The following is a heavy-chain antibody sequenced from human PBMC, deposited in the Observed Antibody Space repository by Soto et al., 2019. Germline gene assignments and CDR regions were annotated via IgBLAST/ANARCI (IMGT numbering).Heavy chain of an antibody. J-gene: IGHJ4*02. CDR3: AKALGELSPESYDY. V-gene: IGHV3-30*18. CDR2: ISYDGSDK. D-gene: IGHD3-16*02. Sequence: ESGGGVVQPGRSLRLSCAASGFTFSSYAMHWVRQAPGKGLEWVAVISYDGSDKYYADSVKGRFTISRDNSKNTLNRQMNSLRADDTAVYYCAKALGELSPESYDYWGQGTLITVSS. CDR1: GFTFSSYA.